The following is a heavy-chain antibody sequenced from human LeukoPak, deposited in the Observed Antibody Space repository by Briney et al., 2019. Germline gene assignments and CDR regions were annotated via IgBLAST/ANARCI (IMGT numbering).Heavy chain of an antibody. CDR3: ARGSTVRDYYYYYMDV. Sequence: GGSLRLSCAASGFTFSDYYMSWIRQAPGKGLEWVSYISSGGSTMYYADSVKGRSTISRDNAKNSLYLQMNSLRAEDTAVYFCARGSTVRDYYYYYMDVWGKGTTVTISS. J-gene: IGHJ6*03. CDR2: ISSGGSTM. CDR1: GFTFSDYY. V-gene: IGHV3-11*01. D-gene: IGHD2-8*02.